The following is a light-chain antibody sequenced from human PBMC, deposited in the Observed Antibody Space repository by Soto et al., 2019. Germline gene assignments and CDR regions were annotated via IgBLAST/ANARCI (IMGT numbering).Light chain of an antibody. CDR3: QLYNSYSFT. Sequence: EIVLTQSPATLSLSPGERATLSCRASQSVSSSYLAWYQQKPGQAPRLLIYGASSRATGIPDRFSGSGSGTDFTLTISRLEPEDFAVYYCQLYNSYSFTFGQGTKL. V-gene: IGKV3-20*01. CDR2: GAS. CDR1: QSVSSSY. J-gene: IGKJ1*01.